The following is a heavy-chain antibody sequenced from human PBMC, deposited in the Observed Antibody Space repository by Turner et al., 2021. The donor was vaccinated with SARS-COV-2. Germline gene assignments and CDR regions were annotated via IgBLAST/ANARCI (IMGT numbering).Heavy chain of an antibody. CDR2: ISYDGSNK. Sequence: QVQLVESGGGVVQPGRSRRLSCAASGFTFSSYGMHWVRQAPGKGLEWVAVISYDGSNKYYADSVKGRFTISRDNSKNTLYLQMNSLRAEDTAVYYCAKDTTIVVVVAATLDYWGQGTLVTVSS. D-gene: IGHD2-15*01. CDR1: GFTFSSYG. J-gene: IGHJ4*02. V-gene: IGHV3-30*18. CDR3: AKDTTIVVVVAATLDY.